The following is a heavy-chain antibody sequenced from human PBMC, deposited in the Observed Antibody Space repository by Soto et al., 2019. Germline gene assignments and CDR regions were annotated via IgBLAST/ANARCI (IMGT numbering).Heavy chain of an antibody. Sequence: GGSLRLSCAASGFIFSHYGMHWVRQDPGKGLEWVAVIWYDGSNKYYADSVKVPFTISRDNSRNTLYVQMNSLRAEDTAVYYCSRDFGTSTSTDGRGGMDVWGQGTTVTVSS. CDR3: SRDFGTSTSTDGRGGMDV. V-gene: IGHV3-33*01. D-gene: IGHD1-26*01. CDR1: GFIFSHYG. J-gene: IGHJ6*02. CDR2: IWYDGSNK.